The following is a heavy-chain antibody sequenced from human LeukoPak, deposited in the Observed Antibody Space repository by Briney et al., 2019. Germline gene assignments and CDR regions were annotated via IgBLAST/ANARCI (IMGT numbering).Heavy chain of an antibody. D-gene: IGHD3-22*01. CDR2: ISSSSSYI. CDR1: GFTVSSNY. Sequence: GGSLRLSCAASGFTVSSNYMSWVRQAPGKGLEWVSSISSSSSYIYYADSVKGRFTISRDNAKNSLYLQMNSLRAEDTAVYYCARDAYYYDSSGYYHYYYYMDVWGKGTTVTVSS. CDR3: ARDAYYYDSSGYYHYYYYMDV. J-gene: IGHJ6*03. V-gene: IGHV3-21*01.